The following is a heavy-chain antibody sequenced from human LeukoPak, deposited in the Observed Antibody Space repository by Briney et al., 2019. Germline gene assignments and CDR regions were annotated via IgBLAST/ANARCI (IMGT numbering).Heavy chain of an antibody. V-gene: IGHV1-2*02. CDR1: GYTFTCYY. Sequence: ASVKVSCKASGYTFTCYYMHWVRQAPGQGLESMGWINPNSGGTNYAQKFQGRVTMTRDTSISTAYMELSSLRSDDTAVYYCARGIAAAPRSAFDIWGQGTMVTVSS. D-gene: IGHD6-13*01. J-gene: IGHJ3*02. CDR2: INPNSGGT. CDR3: ARGIAAAPRSAFDI.